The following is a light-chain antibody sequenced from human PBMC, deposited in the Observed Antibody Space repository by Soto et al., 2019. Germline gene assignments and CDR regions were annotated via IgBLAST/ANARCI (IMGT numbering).Light chain of an antibody. J-gene: IGKJ4*01. CDR1: QSISSD. CDR2: DAS. Sequence: EIMLTQSPATLSLSPGERATLSCRASQSISSDLAWYQQKPGQAPRLLIYDASNRATGIPARFSGSGSGTDFTLTISSLEPEDLAVYYCQQRSKWPLTFGGGIKVEIK. V-gene: IGKV3-11*01. CDR3: QQRSKWPLT.